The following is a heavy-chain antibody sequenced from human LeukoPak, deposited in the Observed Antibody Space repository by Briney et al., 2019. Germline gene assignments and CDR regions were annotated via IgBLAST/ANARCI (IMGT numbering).Heavy chain of an antibody. Sequence: ASVKVSCKVSGYTLTELSMHWVRQAPGKGLEWMGGFDPEDGETIYAQKFQGRVTMTEDTSTDTAYMELSSPRSEDTAVYYCAILLYWNYGTQRFDYWGQGTLVTVSS. CDR3: AILLYWNYGTQRFDY. CDR1: GYTLTELS. D-gene: IGHD1-7*01. V-gene: IGHV1-24*01. CDR2: FDPEDGET. J-gene: IGHJ4*02.